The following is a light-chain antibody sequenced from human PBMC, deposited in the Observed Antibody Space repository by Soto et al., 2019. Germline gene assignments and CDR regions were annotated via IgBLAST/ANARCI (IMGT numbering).Light chain of an antibody. V-gene: IGLV2-8*01. Sequence: SALTQPPSASGSPGQSVTISCTGTSSDIGAYNYVSWYQQHPGKVPKLMIYEVSNRPSGVPDRFSASKSGNTASLTISGLQAEDEADYYCSSYTSSSTPVVFGGGTKVTVL. CDR1: SSDIGAYNY. CDR2: EVS. J-gene: IGLJ2*01. CDR3: SSYTSSSTPVV.